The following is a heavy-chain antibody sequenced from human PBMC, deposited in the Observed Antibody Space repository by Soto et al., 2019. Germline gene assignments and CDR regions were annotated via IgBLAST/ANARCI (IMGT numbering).Heavy chain of an antibody. D-gene: IGHD1-26*01. CDR1: GYTFTSYG. CDR2: ISAYNGNT. V-gene: IGHV1-18*04. J-gene: IGHJ2*01. CDR3: ARDHGGSYDWYFDL. Sequence: QVQLVQSGAEVKKPGASVKVSCKASGYTFTSYGISWVRQAPGQVLEWMGWISAYNGNTNYAQKLQGRVTMTTDTSTSKAYMERRSLRSDDTAVYYCARDHGGSYDWYFDLWGRGTLVTVSS.